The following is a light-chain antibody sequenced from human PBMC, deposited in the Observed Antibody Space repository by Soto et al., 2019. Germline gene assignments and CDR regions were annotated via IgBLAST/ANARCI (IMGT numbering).Light chain of an antibody. CDR1: LSLSSS. J-gene: IGKJ5*01. CDR2: DAS. Sequence: EMVMTQSPDTLSVSPGERATLSCRASLSLSSSLAWYQQKPAQPPRLLIYDASNRATGIPARFSGSGSGIDFTLTISSLEPEDFAVYYCQQRTNWEITFGQGTRLEIK. CDR3: QQRTNWEIT. V-gene: IGKV3-11*01.